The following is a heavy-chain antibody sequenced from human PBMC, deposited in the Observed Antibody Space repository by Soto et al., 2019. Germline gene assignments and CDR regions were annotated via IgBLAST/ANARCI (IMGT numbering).Heavy chain of an antibody. CDR2: IYNSGST. Sequence: TLSLTCTVSGGSISSGDYYWNWIRQPPGKGLEWIGYIYNSGSTYYNSSLKSRITISVDTSKNQLSLNLSSVTAADTAVYYCLREEILNDNLDNWGQGIGVSAS. CDR1: GGSISSGDYY. V-gene: IGHV4-30-4*01. CDR3: LREEILNDNLDN. D-gene: IGHD3-9*01. J-gene: IGHJ4*02.